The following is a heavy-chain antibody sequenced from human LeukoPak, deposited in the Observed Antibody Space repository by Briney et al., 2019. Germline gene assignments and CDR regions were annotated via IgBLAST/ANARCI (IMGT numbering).Heavy chain of an antibody. V-gene: IGHV3-7*01. J-gene: IGHJ4*02. CDR2: IKQDGSEK. D-gene: IGHD2-2*01. CDR1: GFTFSSYW. CDR3: TTDPIVVVPAAVNPSDY. Sequence: PGGSLRLSCAASGFTFSSYWMSWVRQAPGKGLEWVANIKQDGSEKYYVDSVKGRFTISRDNAKNSLYLQMNSLRAEDTAVYYCTTDPIVVVPAAVNPSDYWGQGTLVTVSS.